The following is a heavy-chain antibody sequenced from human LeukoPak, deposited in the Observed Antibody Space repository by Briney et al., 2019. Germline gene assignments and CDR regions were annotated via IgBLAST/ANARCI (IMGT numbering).Heavy chain of an antibody. Sequence: VSVNVPHKASGYSFTDCYMHWVRQAPGQGLEWMGWIRPNSCVTNYAQKFQGRVTMTSDISTNTAYMEMNRLKSEDTAFYYCATVDNDFWSAWGQWWYDRWGPG. D-gene: IGHD3-3*01. V-gene: IGHV1-2*02. CDR3: ATVDNDFWSAWGQWWYDR. J-gene: IGHJ5*02. CDR1: GYSFTDCY. CDR2: IRPNSCVT.